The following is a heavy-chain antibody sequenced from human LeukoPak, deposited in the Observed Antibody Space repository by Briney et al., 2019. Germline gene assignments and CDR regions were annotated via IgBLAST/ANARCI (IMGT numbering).Heavy chain of an antibody. Sequence: GGSLRLSCAASGFTFSSYAMHWVRQAPGKGLEWVAVISYDGSNKYYADSVKGRFTISRDNAKNSLYLQMNSLRAEDMALYYCAKGSFRGITGTLRGGFDYWGQGTLVTVSS. J-gene: IGHJ4*02. CDR1: GFTFSSYA. V-gene: IGHV3-30*04. D-gene: IGHD1-7*01. CDR2: ISYDGSNK. CDR3: AKGSFRGITGTLRGGFDY.